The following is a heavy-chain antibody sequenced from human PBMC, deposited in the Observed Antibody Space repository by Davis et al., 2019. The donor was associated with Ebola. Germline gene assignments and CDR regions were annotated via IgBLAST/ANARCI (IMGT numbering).Heavy chain of an antibody. CDR1: GYIFTDYW. J-gene: IGHJ4*02. Sequence: GESLKISCKGSGYIFTDYWIDWVRQMPGKGLEWMGIIYPGDSDTRYNPSFEGQVTISVDKSISTAYLQWSSLKASDTAMYYCARVAAAGTEGPFDYWGQGTLVTVSS. D-gene: IGHD6-13*01. CDR3: ARVAAAGTEGPFDY. CDR2: IYPGDSDT. V-gene: IGHV5-51*01.